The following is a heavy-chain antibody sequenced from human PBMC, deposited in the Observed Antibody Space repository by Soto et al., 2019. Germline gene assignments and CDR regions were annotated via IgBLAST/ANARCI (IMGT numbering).Heavy chain of an antibody. CDR3: ARESEDLTSNFDY. V-gene: IGHV3-21*06. Sequence: GGSLRLSCAASGFTFSFYPMSWVRQAPGKGLEWVSSISSTTNYIYYGDSMKGRFTISRDNAKNSLYLEMNSLRAEDTAVYYCARESEDLTSNFDYWGQGTLVTVSS. CDR1: GFTFSFYP. J-gene: IGHJ4*02. CDR2: ISSTTNYI.